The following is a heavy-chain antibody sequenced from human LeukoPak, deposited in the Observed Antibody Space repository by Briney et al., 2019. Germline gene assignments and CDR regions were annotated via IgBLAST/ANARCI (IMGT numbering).Heavy chain of an antibody. CDR1: GINFADYA. CDR3: AKESGKFDY. Sequence: PGGSLRLSCVVSGINFADYAMHWVRQPPGKGLEWVSLIGADGGSTFSADSVKGRFSISRDNSKNSLYLQMNSLRSEDTAMYYCAKESGKFDYWGQGTLVAVSS. V-gene: IGHV3-43*02. J-gene: IGHJ4*02. CDR2: IGADGGST.